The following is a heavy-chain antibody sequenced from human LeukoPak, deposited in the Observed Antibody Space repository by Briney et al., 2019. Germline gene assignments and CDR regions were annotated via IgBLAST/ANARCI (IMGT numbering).Heavy chain of an antibody. V-gene: IGHV4-4*07. CDR3: ARGGDSSSWSVDH. CDR1: GDSISVYY. J-gene: IGHJ4*02. CDR2: IYTSGSA. D-gene: IGHD6-13*01. Sequence: PSETLSLTCTVSGDSISVYYWTWIRQPAGKGLEWIGRIYTSGSANYNPSLKSRVTMSVDTSKNQFPLRLTSVTAADTAVYYCARGGDSSSWSVDHWGQGTLVTVSS.